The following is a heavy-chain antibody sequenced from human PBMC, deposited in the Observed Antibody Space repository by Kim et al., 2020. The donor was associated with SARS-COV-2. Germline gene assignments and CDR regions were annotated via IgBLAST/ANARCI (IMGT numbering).Heavy chain of an antibody. CDR3: ARGEMGLNS. CDR2: IKQDGGEK. D-gene: IGHD1-26*01. Sequence: GGSLRLSCETSGFTFSHFWMTWVRQAPGKGLEWVANIKQDGGEKYYVGSVKGRFAISRDNAKNSLYLEMIGLRAEDTAVYYCARGEMGLNSWGQGVLVTVSS. CDR1: GFTFSHFW. J-gene: IGHJ4*02. V-gene: IGHV3-7*01.